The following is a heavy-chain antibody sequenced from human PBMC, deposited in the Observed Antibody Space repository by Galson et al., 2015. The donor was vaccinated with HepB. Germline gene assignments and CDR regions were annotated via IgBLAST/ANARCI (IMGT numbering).Heavy chain of an antibody. V-gene: IGHV3-11*01. CDR3: AGQYYYESSGYLEGGY. D-gene: IGHD3-22*01. Sequence: SLRLSCAASGFIFSDYYMTWIRQAPGKGLEWISYVSDSGRIKYYADSVKGRFTISRDNAKNSLYLQMDSLRVDDTAVYYCAGQYYYESSGYLEGGYWGQGTLVTVSS. J-gene: IGHJ4*02. CDR1: GFIFSDYY. CDR2: VSDSGRIK.